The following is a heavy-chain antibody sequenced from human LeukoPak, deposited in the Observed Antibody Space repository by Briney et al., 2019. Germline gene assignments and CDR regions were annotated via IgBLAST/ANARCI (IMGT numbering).Heavy chain of an antibody. CDR2: ISGSGGST. Sequence: GGSLRLSCAASGFTFSSYAMSWVRQAPGKGLEWVSAISGSGGSTYFADSVKGRFTISRDNSKNTLFLQMNSLRAEDTAVYHCARESSSTSCQYYWGQGTLVTVSS. J-gene: IGHJ4*02. CDR1: GFTFSSYA. V-gene: IGHV3-23*01. CDR3: ARESSSTSCQYY. D-gene: IGHD2-2*01.